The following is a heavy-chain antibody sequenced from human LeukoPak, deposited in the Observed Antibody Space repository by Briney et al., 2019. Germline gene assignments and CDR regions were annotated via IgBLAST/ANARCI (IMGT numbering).Heavy chain of an antibody. Sequence: GGSLRLSCAASGFTFSSYSMNWVRQAPGKGLEWVSSISSSSNYIYYADSVKGRFTISRDNAKTSLYLQMNSLRAEDTAVYYCARDLSGVTGYTYGRGIDYWGQGTLVTVSS. CDR2: ISSSSNYI. D-gene: IGHD5-18*01. V-gene: IGHV3-21*01. CDR3: ARDLSGVTGYTYGRGIDY. CDR1: GFTFSSYS. J-gene: IGHJ4*02.